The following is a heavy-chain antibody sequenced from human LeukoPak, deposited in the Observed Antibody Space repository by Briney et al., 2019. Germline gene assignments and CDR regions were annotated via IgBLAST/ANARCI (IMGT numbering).Heavy chain of an antibody. CDR3: ARLTVTYYYDSSGSHLDY. CDR1: GGSISSSSYY. CDR2: IYYSGST. J-gene: IGHJ4*02. Sequence: KPSETLSLTCTVSGGSISSSSYYWGRIRQPPGKGLEWIGSIYYSGSTYYNPSLKSRVTISVDTSKNQFSLKLSSVTAADTAVYYCARLTVTYYYDSSGSHLDYWGQGTLVTVSS. D-gene: IGHD3-22*01. V-gene: IGHV4-39*01.